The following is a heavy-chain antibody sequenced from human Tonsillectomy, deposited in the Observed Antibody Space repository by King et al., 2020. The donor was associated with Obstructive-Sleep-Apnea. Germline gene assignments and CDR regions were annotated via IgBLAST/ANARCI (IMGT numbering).Heavy chain of an antibody. CDR2: INHSVSS. CDR3: ARGSGAAAVNWFDP. D-gene: IGHD6-13*01. J-gene: IGHJ5*02. Sequence: VQLQQWGAGLLKPSETLSLTCAVFGGSFSDYYCSWIRQPPGKGLEWIGEINHSVSSNYNPSLTSRVILSVDTSKNQFSLKLISVTAADTAVYFCARGSGAAAVNWFDPWGQGTLVTVSS. CDR1: GGSFSDYY. V-gene: IGHV4-34*01.